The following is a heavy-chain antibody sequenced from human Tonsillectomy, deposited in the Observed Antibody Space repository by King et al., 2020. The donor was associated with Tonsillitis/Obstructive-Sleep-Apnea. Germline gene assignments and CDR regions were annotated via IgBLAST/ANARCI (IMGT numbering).Heavy chain of an antibody. Sequence: VQLQESGPGLVKPSETLSLTCTVSGGSISSYYWSWLRPPPGKGLECIGYIYYSGGTNYKPSLQSRVTISVDTSKNQFSLKLSSVTAADTAVYYCAREGAVMNAFDIWGQGTMVTVSS. CDR3: AREGAVMNAFDI. J-gene: IGHJ3*02. CDR1: GGSISSYY. CDR2: IYYSGGT. D-gene: IGHD2-8*01. V-gene: IGHV4-59*01.